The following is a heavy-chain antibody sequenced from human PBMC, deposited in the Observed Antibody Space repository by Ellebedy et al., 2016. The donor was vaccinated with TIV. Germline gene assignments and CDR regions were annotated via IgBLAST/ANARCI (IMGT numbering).Heavy chain of an antibody. V-gene: IGHV1-18*01. CDR1: GYTFTSYG. J-gene: IGHJ4*02. CDR2: ISAYNGNT. Sequence: AASVKVSCKASGYTFTSYGISWVRQAPGQGLEWMGWISAYNGNTNYAQKLQGRVTITTDTSTSTAYMELRSLRSDDTAVYYCARLVYDYSFSDYWGQGTLVTVSS. CDR3: ARLVYDYSFSDY. D-gene: IGHD5/OR15-5a*01.